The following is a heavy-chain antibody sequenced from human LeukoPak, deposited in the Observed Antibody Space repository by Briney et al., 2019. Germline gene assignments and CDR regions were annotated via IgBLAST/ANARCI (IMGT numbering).Heavy chain of an antibody. D-gene: IGHD3-10*01. J-gene: IGHJ4*02. CDR1: GYTFTCYA. CDR2: INPNSGGT. V-gene: IGHV1-2*02. CDR3: ARSHMAYGSGSYPRYFDY. Sequence: ASVKVSCKASGYTFTCYAMNWVRQAPGQGLEWMGWINPNSGGTNYAQKFQGRVTMTRDTSISTAYMELSRLRSDDTAVYYCARSHMAYGSGSYPRYFDYWGQGTLVTVSS.